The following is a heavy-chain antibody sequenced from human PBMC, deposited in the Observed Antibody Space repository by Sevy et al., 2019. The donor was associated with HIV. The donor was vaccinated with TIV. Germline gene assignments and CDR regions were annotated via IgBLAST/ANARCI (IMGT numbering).Heavy chain of an antibody. V-gene: IGHV3-9*01. CDR3: AKDIGATGIDVVAN. J-gene: IGHJ4*02. CDR1: GFTFDDFA. CDR2: LNWDSGSV. D-gene: IGHD2-15*01. Sequence: GGSLRLSCAASGFTFDDFAMHWVRQVPGKGLEWVSGLNWDSGSVAYADSVKGTFTIYRDNAKNALFLQMNSLRAEDTALYYCAKDIGATGIDVVANWGQGIQVTVSS.